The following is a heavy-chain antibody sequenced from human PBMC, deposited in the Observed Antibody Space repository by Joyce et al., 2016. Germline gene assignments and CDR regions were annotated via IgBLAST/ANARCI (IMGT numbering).Heavy chain of an antibody. J-gene: IGHJ6*02. Sequence: EVQLVESGGGLIQPGGSLRLSCAASGFTVSGNYMSWVRQAPGKGLEWVSVIYSGGSTYYADSVNGRFTISRDNSKNTLDLQMNSLRAEDTAVYYCASQYQHRYYYYGMDVWGQGTTVTVSS. V-gene: IGHV3-53*01. CDR3: ASQYQHRYYYYGMDV. CDR2: IYSGGST. D-gene: IGHD3-3*02. CDR1: GFTVSGNY.